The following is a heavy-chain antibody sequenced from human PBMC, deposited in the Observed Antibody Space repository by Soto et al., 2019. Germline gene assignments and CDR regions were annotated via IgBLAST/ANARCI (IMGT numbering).Heavy chain of an antibody. Sequence: GGALRLSCAASGFSFSSYWIHWVRQVPGKGLVWVARMNEDGGTTDYADSVKGRFTISRDNAKNTLYLQMNSLRVEDTAVYYCASDLSGRADVWGQGTTVPVS. CDR3: ASDLSGRADV. CDR2: MNEDGGTT. J-gene: IGHJ6*02. D-gene: IGHD3-10*01. V-gene: IGHV3-74*01. CDR1: GFSFSSYW.